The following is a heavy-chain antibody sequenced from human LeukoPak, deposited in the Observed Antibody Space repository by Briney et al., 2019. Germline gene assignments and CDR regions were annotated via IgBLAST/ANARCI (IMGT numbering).Heavy chain of an antibody. D-gene: IGHD3-3*02. CDR3: ARESARLFSTPFFDY. Sequence: HIFSSGSTTYNPSLMSRVTISVDTSNNQFSLKLTSVTAADTAVYYCARESARLFSTPFFDYWGQGTLVTVSS. V-gene: IGHV4-61*09. CDR2: IFSSGST. J-gene: IGHJ4*02.